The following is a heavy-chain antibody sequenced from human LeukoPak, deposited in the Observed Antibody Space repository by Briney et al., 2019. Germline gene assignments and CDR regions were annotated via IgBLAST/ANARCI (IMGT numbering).Heavy chain of an antibody. CDR3: ARGYGDSIHFDY. CDR2: IKRDGSEK. D-gene: IGHD4-17*01. Sequence: GGSLRLSCAASGFTFSSYWMSWVRQAPGKVLEWVANIKRDGSEKYYVDSVKGRFTISRDNAKNSLYLQMNSLRAEEAAVYYCARGYGDSIHFDYWGQGTLVTVSS. V-gene: IGHV3-7*04. CDR1: GFTFSSYW. J-gene: IGHJ4*02.